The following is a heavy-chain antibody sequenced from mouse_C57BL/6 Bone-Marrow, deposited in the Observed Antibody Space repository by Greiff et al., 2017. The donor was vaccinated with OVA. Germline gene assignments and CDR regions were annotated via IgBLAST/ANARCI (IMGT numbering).Heavy chain of an antibody. CDR1: GFNIKDYY. V-gene: IGHV14-1*01. D-gene: IGHD2-1*01. CDR2: IDPEDGDT. CDR3: TPIYYGIPWFAY. J-gene: IGHJ3*01. Sequence: VQLQQSGAELVRPGASVKLSCTASGFNIKDYYMHWVQQRPEQGLEWIGRIDPEDGDTEYAPKFQGKATMTADTSSNTAYLQLSSLTSEDTAVYYCTPIYYGIPWFAYWGQGTLVTVSA.